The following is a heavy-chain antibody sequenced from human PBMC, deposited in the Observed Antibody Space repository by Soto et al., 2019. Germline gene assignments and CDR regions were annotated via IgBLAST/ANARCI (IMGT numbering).Heavy chain of an antibody. CDR3: ATMKGGSQYYYYGMDV. CDR2: IIPMFGTA. Sequence: QVQLVQSGAEVKKPGSSVKVSCKASGGTFSSYAISWVRQAPGQGLEWMGGIIPMFGTADYAQKFQGRVTITADESTSTSYMELSSLRSDDTAVYYCATMKGGSQYYYYGMDVWGQGTTFTVSS. D-gene: IGHD3-10*01. V-gene: IGHV1-69*12. CDR1: GGTFSSYA. J-gene: IGHJ6*02.